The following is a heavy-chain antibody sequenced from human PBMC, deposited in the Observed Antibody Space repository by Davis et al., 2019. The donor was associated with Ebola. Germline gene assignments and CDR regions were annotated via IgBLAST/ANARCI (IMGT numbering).Heavy chain of an antibody. CDR2: IYASGST. CDR3: ARRMKLSVVVVVAAKGPAHAFDI. Sequence: SETLSLTCTVSGGSISSYYWSWIRQPAGKGLEWIGRIYASGSTYYNPSLKSRVTMSVDTSKNQFSLRLSSVTAADTAVYYCARRMKLSVVVVVAAKGPAHAFDIWGQGTMVTVSS. J-gene: IGHJ3*02. D-gene: IGHD2-15*01. V-gene: IGHV4-4*07. CDR1: GGSISSYY.